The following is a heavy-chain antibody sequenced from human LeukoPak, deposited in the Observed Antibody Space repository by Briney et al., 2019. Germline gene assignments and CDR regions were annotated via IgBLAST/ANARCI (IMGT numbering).Heavy chain of an antibody. CDR3: ASYKGYCSGGSCSGSFDY. CDR1: GGSISSYY. V-gene: IGHV3-30*02. CDR2: VRHDGSNK. D-gene: IGHD2-15*01. J-gene: IGHJ4*02. Sequence: PSETLSLTCTVSGGSISSYYWSWIRQPPGKGLEWVAFVRHDGSNKYYADSVKGRFTISRDNSKNTLYLQMNSLRAEDTAVYYCASYKGYCSGGSCSGSFDYWGQGTLVTVSS.